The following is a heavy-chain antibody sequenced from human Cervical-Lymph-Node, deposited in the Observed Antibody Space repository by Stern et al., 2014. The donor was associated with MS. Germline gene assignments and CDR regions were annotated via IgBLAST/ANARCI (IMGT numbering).Heavy chain of an antibody. V-gene: IGHV3-30*18. J-gene: IGHJ5*02. D-gene: IGHD3-3*01. CDR3: TKRESDFWSGGFDP. CDR1: GFTFSVYG. CDR2: IAFDGINK. Sequence: VQMVESGGGVVQPGRSLRLSCAASGFTFSVYGMHWVRQATGKGLEWEALIAFDGINKSYPDVVKCRFTISRDNSKDTLYLQMNSLRSEDTAVYYCTKRESDFWSGGFDPWGQGTLVTVSS.